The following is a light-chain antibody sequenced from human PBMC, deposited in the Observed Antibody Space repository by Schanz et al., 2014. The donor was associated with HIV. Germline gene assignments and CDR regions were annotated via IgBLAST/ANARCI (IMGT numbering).Light chain of an antibody. CDR1: QTVSNN. V-gene: IGKV3-15*01. CDR2: GAS. CDR3: QQRSNWPPLIT. Sequence: EIVMTQSPGTLSVSPGERATLSCRASQTVSNNLAWYQQKPGQAPRLLIYGASTRVTGIPARFSGSGSGTEFTLTISSLQSEDFAVYYCQQRSNWPPLITFGQGTRLEIK. J-gene: IGKJ5*01.